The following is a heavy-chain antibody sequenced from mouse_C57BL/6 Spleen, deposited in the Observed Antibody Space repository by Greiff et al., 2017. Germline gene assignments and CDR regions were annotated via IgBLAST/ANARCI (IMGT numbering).Heavy chain of an antibody. D-gene: IGHD1-1*01. Sequence: VKLQESGAELVKPGASVKISCKASGYAFSSYWMNWVKQRPGKGLEWIGQIYPGDGDTNYNGKFKGKATLTADKSSSTAYMQLSSLTSEDSAVYFCARQGGTTVVATDYAMDYWGQGTSVTVSS. V-gene: IGHV1-80*01. CDR3: ARQGGTTVVATDYAMDY. CDR2: IYPGDGDT. CDR1: GYAFSSYW. J-gene: IGHJ4*01.